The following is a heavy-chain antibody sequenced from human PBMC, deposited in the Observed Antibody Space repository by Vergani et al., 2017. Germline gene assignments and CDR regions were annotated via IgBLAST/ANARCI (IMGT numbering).Heavy chain of an antibody. CDR1: GFTFSSYA. D-gene: IGHD2-21*02. CDR2: ISSNGGST. Sequence: VQLVESGGGLVQPGGSLRLSCSASGFTFSSYAMHWVRQAPGKGLEYVSAISSNGGSTYYADSVKGRFTISRDNSKNTLYLQMNSLRAEDTAVYYCAKDLGPGVVTAISPDYWGQGSLVTVSS. J-gene: IGHJ4*02. V-gene: IGHV3-64*04. CDR3: AKDLGPGVVTAISPDY.